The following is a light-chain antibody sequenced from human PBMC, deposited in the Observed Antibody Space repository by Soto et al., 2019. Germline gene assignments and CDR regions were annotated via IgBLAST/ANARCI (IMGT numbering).Light chain of an antibody. CDR3: SSYTSSYVV. V-gene: IGLV2-14*01. Sequence: QSALTQPASVSGSPGQSITISCTGTSSDVGGYNYVSWYQQHPGKAPKLMIYDVSNRPSGVSNRFSGSKSGNTASLTISGLQAEDEADYYCSSYTSSYVVFGGGPKLTVL. CDR2: DVS. J-gene: IGLJ2*01. CDR1: SSDVGGYNY.